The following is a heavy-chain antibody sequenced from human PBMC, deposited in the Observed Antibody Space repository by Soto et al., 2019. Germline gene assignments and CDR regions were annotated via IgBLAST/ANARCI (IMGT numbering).Heavy chain of an antibody. J-gene: IGHJ5*02. CDR1: GFTVSSSY. CDR2: MYAGGTT. V-gene: IGHV3-66*01. CDR3: AREFRNGSNTRLAFDP. D-gene: IGHD2-15*01. Sequence: EMQLVESGEGLVQPGGSLRLSCAASGFTVSSSYMTWVRQAPGKGLEWVSVMYAGGTTYYAGSVKGRFTFSRDNSKNMLYLQKNILRDEDTAEYYCAREFRNGSNTRLAFDPWGQGTLVTVSS.